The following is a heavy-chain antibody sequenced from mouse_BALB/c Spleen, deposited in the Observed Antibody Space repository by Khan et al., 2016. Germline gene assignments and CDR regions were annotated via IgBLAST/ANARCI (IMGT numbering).Heavy chain of an antibody. CDR1: AYTFTSYV. CDR3: VRDGSSPAWFAY. CDR2: INPYNDGT. D-gene: IGHD1-1*01. Sequence: EVQLQESGPELVKPGASVKMSCKASAYTFTSYVMHWVKQKPGQGLEWIGYINPYNDGTKYNEKFKGKATLTSDKSSNTAYMELSSLTSEDSAVYYCVRDGSSPAWFAYWGQGTLGTVSA. J-gene: IGHJ3*01. V-gene: IGHV1S136*01.